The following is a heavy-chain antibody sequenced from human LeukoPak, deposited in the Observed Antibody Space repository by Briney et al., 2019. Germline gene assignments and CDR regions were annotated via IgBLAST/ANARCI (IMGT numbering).Heavy chain of an antibody. CDR3: AKDHSSGWPNYFDY. J-gene: IGHJ4*02. D-gene: IGHD6-19*01. CDR2: ISGSGTST. V-gene: IGHV3-23*01. CDR1: GFTFSTCG. Sequence: GGSLRLSCAASGFTFSTCGMSWVRQAPGKGLQWVSAISGSGTSTYYADSVKGRFTISRDNSKNTLYLQMNSLRAEDTAVYYCAKDHSSGWPNYFDYWGQGTLVTVSS.